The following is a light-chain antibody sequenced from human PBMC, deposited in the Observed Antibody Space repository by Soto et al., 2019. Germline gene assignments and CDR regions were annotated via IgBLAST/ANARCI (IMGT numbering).Light chain of an antibody. CDR3: QQSHSAPLT. V-gene: IGKV1-39*01. CDR1: QSITYH. CDR2: AAS. Sequence: IQMTQSPSSLSASVGDRVTIYCRTSQSITYHLNWYQQKPGKTPKLLIYAASTLQSEVPSRFSGSGSGTDFILTISSLQPEDCATYYCQQSHSAPLTFGGGTKVEIK. J-gene: IGKJ4*01.